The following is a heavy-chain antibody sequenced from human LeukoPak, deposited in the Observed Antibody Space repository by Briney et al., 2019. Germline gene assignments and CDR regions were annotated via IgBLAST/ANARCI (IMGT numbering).Heavy chain of an antibody. V-gene: IGHV3-30*02. Sequence: GGYLRLSCAASGFTFSTCSMHWVRQAPGKGLVWVAFIRYHGSDKYYADSVKGRFTISRDNSENTLYLQMNSLRAEDTAVYYCAKSPSSWKFDDWGQGTLVTVSS. CDR3: AKSPSSWKFDD. CDR1: GFTFSTCS. D-gene: IGHD6-13*01. J-gene: IGHJ4*02. CDR2: IRYHGSDK.